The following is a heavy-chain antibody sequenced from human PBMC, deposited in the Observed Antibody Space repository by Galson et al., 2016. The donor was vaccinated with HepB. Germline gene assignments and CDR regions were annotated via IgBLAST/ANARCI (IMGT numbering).Heavy chain of an antibody. J-gene: IGHJ4*02. D-gene: IGHD3-10*01. CDR2: IHQSGST. CDR3: ARVAWYYYGSGSFDY. V-gene: IGHV4-4*02. CDR1: GVSLSSDNW. Sequence: ETLSLTCAVSGVSLSSDNWWSWVRQPPGKGLEWVGEIHQSGSTNYNPSLRSRVTVIFDMSKNQFSLKLTSVTAADTAVYYCARVAWYYYGSGSFDYWGQGTLVSVSS.